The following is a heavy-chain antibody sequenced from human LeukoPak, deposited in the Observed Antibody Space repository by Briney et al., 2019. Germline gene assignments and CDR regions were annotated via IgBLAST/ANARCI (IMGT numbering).Heavy chain of an antibody. J-gene: IGHJ3*02. CDR1: GGSFSGYY. Sequence: SETLSLTCAVYGGSFSGYYWSWIRQPPGKGLEWIGEINHSGSTNYNPSLKSRVTISVDTSKNQFSLKLSSVTAADTAVYYCAIVPLYYDSSAHDIWGQGTMVTVSS. D-gene: IGHD3-22*01. V-gene: IGHV4-34*01. CDR2: INHSGST. CDR3: AIVPLYYDSSAHDI.